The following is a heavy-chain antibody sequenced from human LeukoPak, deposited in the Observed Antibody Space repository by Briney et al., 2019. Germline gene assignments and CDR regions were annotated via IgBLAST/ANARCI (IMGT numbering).Heavy chain of an antibody. V-gene: IGHV1-18*01. J-gene: IGHJ4*02. D-gene: IGHD2-15*01. Sequence: GASVKVSCKASGYTFTSYGISWVRQAPGQGLGWMGWISAYNGNTNYAQKLQGRVTMTTDTSTSTAYLELRSLRSDDTAVYYCARANFGYCSGGSCYTYFDYWGQGTLVTVSS. CDR1: GYTFTSYG. CDR2: ISAYNGNT. CDR3: ARANFGYCSGGSCYTYFDY.